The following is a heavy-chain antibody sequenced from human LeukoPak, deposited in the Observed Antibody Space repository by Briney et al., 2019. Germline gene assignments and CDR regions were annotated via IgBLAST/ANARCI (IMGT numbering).Heavy chain of an antibody. V-gene: IGHV4-39*01. J-gene: IGHJ5*02. CDR1: GDSISSSTYY. D-gene: IGHD2-8*02. CDR2: GSNSGST. CDR3: VRQGLEMTGGGWFDP. Sequence: SETLSLTCTVSGDSISSSTYYWGWIRQPPGKGLEWLGNGSNSGSTYYNPSLKSRLIFSVDTSKNQFSLRLTSVTAADTAFYYCVRQGLEMTGGGWFDPWGQGTLGTVSS.